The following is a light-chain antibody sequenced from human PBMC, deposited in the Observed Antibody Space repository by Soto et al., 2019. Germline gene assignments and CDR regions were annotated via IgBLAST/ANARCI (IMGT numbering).Light chain of an antibody. CDR3: SSFTDSFTLV. CDR1: SSDVGDYKY. CDR2: EVS. J-gene: IGLJ3*02. Sequence: QSALTQPASVSGSPGQSITISCSGTSSDVGDYKYVSWYQRHPGKVPKLMIYEVSHRPSGVPDRCSGSKSGNTAFLTISGLQADDEADYYCSSFTDSFTLVFGGGTKLTVL. V-gene: IGLV2-14*01.